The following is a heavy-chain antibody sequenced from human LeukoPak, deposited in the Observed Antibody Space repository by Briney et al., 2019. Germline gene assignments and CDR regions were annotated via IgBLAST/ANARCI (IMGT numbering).Heavy chain of an antibody. V-gene: IGHV5-51*01. CDR1: GYSFTSYW. Sequence: GESLKISCKGSGYSFTSYWIGWVRQMPGKGLEWMGIIYPGDSDTRYSPSFQGQVTISADKSISTAYLQWSSLKASDTAMYYCARAYCGGDCYLSYWFDPWGQGTLVTVSS. CDR3: ARAYCGGDCYLSYWFDP. J-gene: IGHJ5*02. CDR2: IYPGDSDT. D-gene: IGHD2-21*02.